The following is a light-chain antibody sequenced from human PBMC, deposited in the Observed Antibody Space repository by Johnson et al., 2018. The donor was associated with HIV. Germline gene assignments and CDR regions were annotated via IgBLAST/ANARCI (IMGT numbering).Light chain of an antibody. CDR2: DNN. CDR1: SSNIGNDF. J-gene: IGLJ1*01. V-gene: IGLV1-51*01. CDR3: GTWDSSLSASV. Sequence: QSVLTQPPSVSAAPGQKVTISCSGSSSNIGNDFVSWYQQLPGKAPRLLIYDNNKRPSGIPDRFSGSKSDTSATLGITGLQTGDEADYYCGTWDSSLSASVFGTVTKVTVL.